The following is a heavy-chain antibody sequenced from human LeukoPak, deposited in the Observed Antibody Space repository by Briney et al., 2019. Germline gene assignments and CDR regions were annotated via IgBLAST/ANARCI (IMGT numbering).Heavy chain of an antibody. CDR1: GFTFTSSA. Sequence: ASVKVSCKASGFTFTSSAMQWVRQAREQRLEWIGWIVVGSGNTNYAQRFQERVTITRDMSTSTAYMELSSLRSEDTAVYYCAAVVNQEMATILGDYWGQGTLVTVSS. J-gene: IGHJ4*02. V-gene: IGHV1-58*02. CDR3: AAVVNQEMATILGDY. D-gene: IGHD5-24*01. CDR2: IVVGSGNT.